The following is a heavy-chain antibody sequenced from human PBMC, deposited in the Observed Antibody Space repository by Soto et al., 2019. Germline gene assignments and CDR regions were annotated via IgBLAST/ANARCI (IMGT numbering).Heavy chain of an antibody. Sequence: ASVTVSCKVSGYTLTELSMHWVRQAPGKGLEWMGGFDPEDGETIYAQKFQGRVTMTEDTSTDTAYMELSSLRSEDTAVYYCATEGSRHWNSSVMDVWGKGTTVTVSS. CDR3: ATEGSRHWNSSVMDV. CDR1: GYTLTELS. CDR2: FDPEDGET. J-gene: IGHJ6*03. D-gene: IGHD1-7*01. V-gene: IGHV1-24*01.